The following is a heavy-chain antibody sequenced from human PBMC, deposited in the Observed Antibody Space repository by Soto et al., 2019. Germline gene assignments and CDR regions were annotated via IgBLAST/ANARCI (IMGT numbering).Heavy chain of an antibody. D-gene: IGHD3-22*01. Sequence: SETLSLTCAVYGGSGGSFSGYCWSWIRQPPGKGLEWIGEINHSGSTNYNPSLKSRVTISVDTSKNQFSLKLTSVTAADTAVYYCARSRADSAYEFDFYFDFWGQGTLVTVSS. CDR3: ARSRADSAYEFDFYFDF. CDR2: INHSGST. CDR1: GGSGGSFSGYC. J-gene: IGHJ4*02. V-gene: IGHV4-34*01.